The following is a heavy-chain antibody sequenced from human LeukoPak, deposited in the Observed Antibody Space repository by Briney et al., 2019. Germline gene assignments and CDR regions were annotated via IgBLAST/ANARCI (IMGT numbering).Heavy chain of an antibody. J-gene: IGHJ4*02. D-gene: IGHD6-19*01. CDR3: AKDRSRTIAVAGRGFDY. CDR2: IGHDGADK. Sequence: PGGSLRLSCAASGFTFSHYALHWVRQAPGKGLEWVALIGHDGADKHYADSVKGRFTISRDNFKNTLYLQMNSLRAEDTAIYYCAKDRSRTIAVAGRGFDYWGQGTLVTVSS. V-gene: IGHV3-30*04. CDR1: GFTFSHYA.